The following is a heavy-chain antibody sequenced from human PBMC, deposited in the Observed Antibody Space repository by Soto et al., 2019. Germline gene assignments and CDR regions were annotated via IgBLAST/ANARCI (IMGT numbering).Heavy chain of an antibody. D-gene: IGHD2-2*01. CDR1: GGSISSYY. CDR2: IYYSGST. CDR3: ARDEGGYCSSTSCYGFDP. Sequence: SETLSLTCTVSGGSISSYYWSWIRQPPGKGLEWIGYIYYSGSTNYSPSLKSRVTISVDTSKNQFSLKLSSVTAADTAVYYCARDEGGYCSSTSCYGFDPWGQGTLVTVSS. V-gene: IGHV4-59*01. J-gene: IGHJ5*02.